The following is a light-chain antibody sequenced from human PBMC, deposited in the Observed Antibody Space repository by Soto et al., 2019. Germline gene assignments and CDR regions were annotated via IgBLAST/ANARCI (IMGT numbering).Light chain of an antibody. CDR2: DVS. CDR1: ESVTDY. J-gene: IGKJ1*01. CDR3: PQRSDWTWT. V-gene: IGKV3-11*01. Sequence: EIVLTQSPATRSLSPGERGTLSWRASESVTDYLAWYQQKPGQAPRLLVYDVSNRAAGIPTRFSGGGSGTDLTLTISNVEPEDFAVYYCPQRSDWTWTFGQGTKVDI.